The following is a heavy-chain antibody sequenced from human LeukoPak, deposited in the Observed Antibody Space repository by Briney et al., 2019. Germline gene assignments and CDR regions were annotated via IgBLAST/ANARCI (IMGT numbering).Heavy chain of an antibody. Sequence: PGGSLRLSCAASGFTFSNCAMSWVRQPPGKGLEWVSAVSDDGAKTWYADSVKGRFTISRDNSKNTLYLQMNSLRAEDTAVYYCAKVESSGGLWFDPWGQGTLVTVSS. CDR1: GFTFSNCA. V-gene: IGHV3-23*01. D-gene: IGHD2-15*01. CDR3: AKVESSGGLWFDP. CDR2: VSDDGAKT. J-gene: IGHJ5*02.